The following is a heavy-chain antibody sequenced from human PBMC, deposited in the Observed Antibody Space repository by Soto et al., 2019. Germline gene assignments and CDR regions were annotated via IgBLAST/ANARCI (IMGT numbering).Heavy chain of an antibody. CDR2: IRGSGCNT. Sequence: GGSLRLSCAASGFTFSSYAMSWVRQAPGKGLEWVSAIRGSGCNTYYADSVKGRFTISRDNSKNTLYLQMNSLRAEDRAVCYCAKEPLWAALPYWGQGTLVTVSS. CDR3: AKEPLWAALPY. J-gene: IGHJ4*02. CDR1: GFTFSSYA. D-gene: IGHD6-6*01. V-gene: IGHV3-23*01.